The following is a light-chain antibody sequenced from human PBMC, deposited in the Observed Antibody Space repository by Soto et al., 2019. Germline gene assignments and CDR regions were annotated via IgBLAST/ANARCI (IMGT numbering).Light chain of an antibody. CDR1: QGISSY. V-gene: IGKV1-27*01. CDR3: QKCNSAPFT. CDR2: SAS. Sequence: DIQMTQSSSSLSASVGDRVTITCRASQGISSYLAWYQQKPGKVPKLLIYSASTLQSGVPSRFSGSGSGTDFTLTISSLQPEDVATYYCQKCNSAPFTFGPGTKVDIK. J-gene: IGKJ3*01.